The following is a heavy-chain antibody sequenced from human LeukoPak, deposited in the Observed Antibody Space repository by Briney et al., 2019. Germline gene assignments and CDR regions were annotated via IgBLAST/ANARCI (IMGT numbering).Heavy chain of an antibody. D-gene: IGHD3-16*01. V-gene: IGHV3-30*02. CDR3: AKDTPLCYFDY. J-gene: IGHJ4*02. CDR2: IRNDRSII. Sequence: GGSLRLSCAASGSTFRSYGMHWIRHAPGKRLEWVAFIRNDRSIIYNADSVKGRFTISRDNSKNTLYLQMNSLRADDTAVYYCAKDTPLCYFDYWGQGTLVTVSS. CDR1: GSTFRSYG.